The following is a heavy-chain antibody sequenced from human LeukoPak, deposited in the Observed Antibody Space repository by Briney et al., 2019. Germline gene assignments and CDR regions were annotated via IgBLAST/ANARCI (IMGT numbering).Heavy chain of an antibody. CDR2: INHSGST. V-gene: IGHV4-34*01. Sequence: SETLSLTCAVYGGSFSGYYWSWIRQPPGKGLEWIGEINHSGSTNYNPSLKSRVTISVDTTKNQFSLKLSSVTAADTAVYYCAIVWIEDTVMGTAVSDGGSQGTMVTVS. CDR1: GGSFSGYY. J-gene: IGHJ3*01. D-gene: IGHD5-18*01. CDR3: AIVWIEDTVMGTAVSDG.